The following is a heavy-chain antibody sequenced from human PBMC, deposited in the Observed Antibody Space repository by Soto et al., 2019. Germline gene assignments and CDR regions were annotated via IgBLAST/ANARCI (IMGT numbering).Heavy chain of an antibody. CDR3: ARDSEEQRKPIDC. Sequence: QVQLAQSGAEVKKPGSSVTVSCKASGGTFSSYTISWVRQAPGQGLEWMGRIIPILGIANYAQKIQGRVTITADKSTSTVYIELSSLRSKDTAVYYCARDSEEQRKPIDCWGQGTLVTVSS. V-gene: IGHV1-69*08. D-gene: IGHD1-26*01. CDR2: IIPILGIA. J-gene: IGHJ4*02. CDR1: GGTFSSYT.